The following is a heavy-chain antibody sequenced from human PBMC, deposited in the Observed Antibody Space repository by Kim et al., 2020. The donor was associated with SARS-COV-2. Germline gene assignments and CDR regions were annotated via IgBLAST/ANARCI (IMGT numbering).Heavy chain of an antibody. CDR3: AKGGVAAAGRAY. V-gene: IGHV3-30*18. CDR2: ISYDGSNK. CDR1: GFTFSSYG. Sequence: GGSLRLSCAASGFTFSSYGMHWVRQAPGKGLEWVAVISYDGSNKYYADSVKGRFTISRDNSKNTLYLQMNSLRAEDTAVYYCAKGGVAAAGRAYWGQGTLVTVSS. D-gene: IGHD6-13*01. J-gene: IGHJ4*02.